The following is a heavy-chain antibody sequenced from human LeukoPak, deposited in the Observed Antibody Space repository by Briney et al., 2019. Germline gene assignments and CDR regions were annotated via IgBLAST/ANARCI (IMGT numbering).Heavy chain of an antibody. D-gene: IGHD1-7*01. J-gene: IGHJ4*02. CDR2: MNPNSGNT. V-gene: IGHV1-8*01. Sequence: ASVKVSCKASGYTFTSYDINWVRQATGQGLGWMGWMNPNSGNTGYAQKFQGRVTMTRNTSISTAYMELSSLRSKDTAVYYCARVHWNYLYYFDYWGQGTLVTVSS. CDR3: ARVHWNYLYYFDY. CDR1: GYTFTSYD.